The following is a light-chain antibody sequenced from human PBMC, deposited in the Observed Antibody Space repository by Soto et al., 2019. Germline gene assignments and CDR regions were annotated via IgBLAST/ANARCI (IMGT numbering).Light chain of an antibody. CDR1: RIGYKT. Sequence: SSELAQPPSVSVAPGQTATITCGGNRIGYKTVHWYQQKPGQAPVVVVHDDRDRPSGIPERFSGANSGDTATLTISRVEAGDEADYFCQVWDSSRDQCVFGTGTKLTVL. CDR2: DDR. J-gene: IGLJ1*01. CDR3: QVWDSSRDQCV. V-gene: IGLV3-21*02.